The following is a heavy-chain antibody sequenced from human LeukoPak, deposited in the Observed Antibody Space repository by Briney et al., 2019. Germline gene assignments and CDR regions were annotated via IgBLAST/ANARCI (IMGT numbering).Heavy chain of an antibody. J-gene: IGHJ4*02. Sequence: AGGSLRLSCAASGFTFDDYGMTWARQAPGKGLVWVSRINTDGSSTTYADSVKGRFTISRDNAKNTLYLQMNSLSAEDTAVYYCISRKGSSGWYYWGQGTLVTVSS. D-gene: IGHD6-19*01. CDR1: GFTFDDYG. CDR2: INTDGSST. V-gene: IGHV3-74*01. CDR3: ISRKGSSGWYY.